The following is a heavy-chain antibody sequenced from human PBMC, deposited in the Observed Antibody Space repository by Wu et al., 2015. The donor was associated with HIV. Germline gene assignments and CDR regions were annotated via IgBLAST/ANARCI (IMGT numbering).Heavy chain of an antibody. V-gene: IGHV1-69*12. CDR2: IVAVFNAA. D-gene: IGHD2-8*01. CDR3: AGGSGGVDNWFAP. J-gene: IGHJ5*02. Sequence: QVQLVQSGAEMKKPGSSVKVSCEASGGTLSNYNIAWVRQAPGQGPEWMGGIVAVFNAAKYAQRFQDRLTITADASTSTIYMELTSLTSDDTAIYYCAGGSGGVDNWFAPWGQGNPSHRLL. CDR1: GGTLSNYN.